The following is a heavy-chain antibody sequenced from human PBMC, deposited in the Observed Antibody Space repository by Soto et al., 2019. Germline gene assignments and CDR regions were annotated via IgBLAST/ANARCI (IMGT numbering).Heavy chain of an antibody. Sequence: SGGSLRLSCAASGFTFSSYAMHWVRQAPGKGLEYVSAISSNGGSTYYANSVKGRFTISRDNSKNTLYLQMGSLRAEDMAVYYCARASQTKWYYFDYWGQGTLVTVSS. J-gene: IGHJ4*02. CDR1: GFTFSSYA. CDR2: ISSNGGST. D-gene: IGHD2-8*01. V-gene: IGHV3-64*01. CDR3: ARASQTKWYYFDY.